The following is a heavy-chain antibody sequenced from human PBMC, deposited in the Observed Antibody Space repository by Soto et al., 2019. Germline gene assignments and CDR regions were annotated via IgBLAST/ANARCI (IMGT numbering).Heavy chain of an antibody. CDR1: RYSFSRYG. CDR2: NNAYTGQT. Sequence: QVHLVQSGAEVKKPGASVKVSCKASRYSFSRYGFAWVRQAPGQGLEWMGWNNAYTGQTNYAQKVQDRVTMTTDTSTSTAYMELRSLRSDDTAMYYCARLQLGTDIFAYWGQGTLVTVSS. J-gene: IGHJ4*02. V-gene: IGHV1-18*01. CDR3: ARLQLGTDIFAY. D-gene: IGHD1-1*01.